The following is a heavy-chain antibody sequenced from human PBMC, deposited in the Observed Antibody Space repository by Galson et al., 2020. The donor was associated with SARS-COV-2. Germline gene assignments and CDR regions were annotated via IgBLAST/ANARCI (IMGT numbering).Heavy chain of an antibody. D-gene: IGHD3-16*01. V-gene: IGHV1-18*04. CDR3: ARDWGDYVWGSRAFDI. Sequence: ASVKVSCKASGYTFTSYGISWVRQAPGQGLEWMGWISAYNGNTNYAQKLQGRVTMTTDTSTSTAYMELRSLRSDDTAVYYCARDWGDYVWGSRAFDIWGQGTMVTVSS. CDR2: ISAYNGNT. J-gene: IGHJ3*02. CDR1: GYTFTSYG.